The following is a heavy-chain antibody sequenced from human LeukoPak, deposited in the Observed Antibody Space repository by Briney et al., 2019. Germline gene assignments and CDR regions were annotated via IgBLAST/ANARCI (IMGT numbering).Heavy chain of an antibody. CDR1: GFTFSNAW. V-gene: IGHV3-15*01. J-gene: IGHJ5*02. CDR3: TTVYDSSGYRFDP. CDR2: IKSETDGGTT. Sequence: GGSLRLSCAASGFTFSNAWMSWVRQAPGKGLEWVGRIKSETDGGTTDYAAPVKGRFTISRDDSKNTLYPQMNSLKTEDTAVYYCTTVYDSSGYRFDPWGQGTLVTVSS. D-gene: IGHD3-22*01.